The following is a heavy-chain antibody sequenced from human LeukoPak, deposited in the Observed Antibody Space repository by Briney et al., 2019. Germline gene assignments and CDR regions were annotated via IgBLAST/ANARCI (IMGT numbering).Heavy chain of an antibody. CDR1: GFTFSSYW. J-gene: IGHJ4*02. D-gene: IGHD1-1*01. CDR2: IKNDGSTT. Sequence: GGSLRLSCAASGFTFSSYWMHWVRHPPGKGLVWVSRIKNDGSTTTYADSVKGRFTVSRDNAKNTLCPQMNSLRAEDTAVYYCARERKYDSNFDYWGQGTLVTVSS. V-gene: IGHV3-74*01. CDR3: ARERKYDSNFDY.